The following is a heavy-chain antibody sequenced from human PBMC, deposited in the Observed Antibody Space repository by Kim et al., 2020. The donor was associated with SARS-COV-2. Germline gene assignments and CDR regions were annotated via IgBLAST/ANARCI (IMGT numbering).Heavy chain of an antibody. J-gene: IGHJ4*02. D-gene: IGHD5-18*01. CDR1: GYTLTELS. CDR3: ATAPDLGGYSYGPLFDY. V-gene: IGHV1-24*01. CDR2: FDPEDGDT. Sequence: ASVKVSCKVSGYTLTELSMHWVRQAPGKGLEWMGGFDPEDGDTIYAQKFQGRVTMTEDTSTDTAYMELSSLRSEDTAVYYCATAPDLGGYSYGPLFDYWGQGTLVTVSS.